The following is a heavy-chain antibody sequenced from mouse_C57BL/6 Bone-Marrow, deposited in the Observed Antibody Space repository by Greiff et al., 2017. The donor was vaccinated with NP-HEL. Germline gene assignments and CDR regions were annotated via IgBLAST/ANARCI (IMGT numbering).Heavy chain of an antibody. D-gene: IGHD2-2*01. J-gene: IGHJ3*01. V-gene: IGHV1-81*01. CDR2: IYPRSGNT. CDR3: ARSIYYGYDVFAY. CDR1: GYTFTSYG. Sequence: AQLQQSGAELARPGASVKLSCKASGYTFTSYGISWVKQRTGQGLEWIGEIYPRSGNTYYNEKFKGKATLTADKSSSTAYMELRSLTSEDSAVYFCARSIYYGYDVFAYWGQGTLVTVSA.